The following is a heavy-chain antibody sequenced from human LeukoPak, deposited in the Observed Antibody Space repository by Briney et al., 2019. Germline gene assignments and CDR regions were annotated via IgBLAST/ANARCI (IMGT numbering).Heavy chain of an antibody. Sequence: GGSLRLSCAASGFTFSCYAMSWVRQAPGKGLEWVSSISGSGGNTFYADSVKGRFTFSRDNSKNTLYPQINSLRPEDTAAYHRAKRRNEDGDAALNYWRQGALVTVSS. CDR2: ISGSGGNT. D-gene: IGHD4-17*01. V-gene: IGHV3-23*01. CDR1: GFTFSCYA. J-gene: IGHJ4*02. CDR3: AKRRNEDGDAALNY.